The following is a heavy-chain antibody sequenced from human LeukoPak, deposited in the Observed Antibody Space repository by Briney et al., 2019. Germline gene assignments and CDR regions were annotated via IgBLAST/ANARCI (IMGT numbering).Heavy chain of an antibody. CDR3: ARGITMIVVVDYYFDY. V-gene: IGHV3-48*04. CDR1: GFTFSSCS. Sequence: GGSLRLSCAASGFTFSSCSMNWVRQAPGKGLEWLSYITSSSSTIFYADSVKGRFTISRDNAKNSLYLQMNSLRAEDTAVYYCARGITMIVVVDYYFDYWGQGTLVTVPS. D-gene: IGHD3-22*01. CDR2: ITSSSSTI. J-gene: IGHJ4*02.